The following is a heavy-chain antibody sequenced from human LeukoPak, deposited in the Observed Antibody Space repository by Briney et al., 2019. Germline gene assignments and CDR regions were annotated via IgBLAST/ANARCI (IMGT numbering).Heavy chain of an antibody. Sequence: PGGSLRLSCAASGFTFSSYGMHWVRQAPGKGLEGVAFIRYDGSNKYYADSVKGRFTISRDNSKNTLYLQMNSLRAEDTAVYYCAKDRLPDCGGDCPLDYWGQGTLVTVSS. J-gene: IGHJ4*02. CDR3: AKDRLPDCGGDCPLDY. CDR2: IRYDGSNK. D-gene: IGHD2-21*01. CDR1: GFTFSSYG. V-gene: IGHV3-30*02.